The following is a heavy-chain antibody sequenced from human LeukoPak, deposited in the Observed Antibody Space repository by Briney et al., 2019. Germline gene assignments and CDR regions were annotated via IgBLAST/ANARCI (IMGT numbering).Heavy chain of an antibody. J-gene: IGHJ4*02. CDR2: FDPEDGET. D-gene: IGHD3-9*01. V-gene: IGHV1-24*01. CDR3: ATRKGPQLRYFDWSFDY. CDR1: GYTLTELS. Sequence: ASVKVSCKVSGYTLTELSMHWVRQAPGKGRDWMGGFDPEDGETIYAQKFQGRVTMTEDTSTDTAYMELSSLRSEDTAVYYCATRKGPQLRYFDWSFDYWGQGTLVTVSS.